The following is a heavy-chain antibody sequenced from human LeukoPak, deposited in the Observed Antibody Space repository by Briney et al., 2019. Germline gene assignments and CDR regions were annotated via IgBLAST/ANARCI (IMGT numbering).Heavy chain of an antibody. CDR1: GFTFDTYT. D-gene: IGHD3-22*01. CDR3: ARDYYDSSASATFDY. V-gene: IGHV3-21*06. J-gene: IGHJ4*02. CDR2: IASDTTYI. Sequence: PGGSLRLSCEASGFTFDTYTVNWVRQAPGKGLEWVSSIASDTTYIKYADSVKGRFTFSRGNAKNSVFLEMKSLRADDTAIYFCARDYYDSSASATFDYWGRGTLVTVSS.